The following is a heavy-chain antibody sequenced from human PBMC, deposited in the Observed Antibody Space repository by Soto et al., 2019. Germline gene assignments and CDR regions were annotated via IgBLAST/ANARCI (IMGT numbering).Heavy chain of an antibody. CDR2: ISYDGTDK. CDR1: GFTFNSYC. CDR3: TTDGYSSYGMDV. Sequence: GGSLRLSCAAPGFTFNSYCMHWVRPAPGKGLEWVAVISYDGTDKYYAAPVKGRFTISRDDSKNTLYLQMNSLKTEDTAVYYCTTDGYSSYGMDVWGQGTTVTVSS. D-gene: IGHD6-13*01. J-gene: IGHJ6*02. V-gene: IGHV3-30*03.